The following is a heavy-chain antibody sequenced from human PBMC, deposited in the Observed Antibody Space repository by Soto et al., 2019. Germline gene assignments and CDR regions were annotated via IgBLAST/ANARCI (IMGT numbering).Heavy chain of an antibody. CDR2: IYYSGIT. CDR1: SDSISSSTYY. J-gene: IGHJ2*01. CDR3: ARQVSLYCGADCLNWYFDL. Sequence: QLHLQESGPGLVRPSETLSLTCAVSSDSISSSTYYWGWIRQPPGKGLEWIGTIYYSGITYCNPSHESRVTISADMSKNQFSLHLSSVNAADTAVYYCARQVSLYCGADCLNWYFDLWGRGTLVTVSS. V-gene: IGHV4-39*01. D-gene: IGHD2-21*02.